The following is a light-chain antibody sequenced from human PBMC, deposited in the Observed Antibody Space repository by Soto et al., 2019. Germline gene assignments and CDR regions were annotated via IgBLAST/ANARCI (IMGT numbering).Light chain of an antibody. CDR3: QSYDSTLTARYV. Sequence: SVLTQPPSVFGAPGQRVTISCTGSSSNIGAGYDVHWYQQRPGTAPKLLIFGNINRPSGVPDRFSGSKSGTSASLAITGLQAEDEGDYYCQSYDSTLTARYVFGTSIKVTVL. CDR1: SSNIGAGYD. J-gene: IGLJ1*01. V-gene: IGLV1-40*01. CDR2: GNI.